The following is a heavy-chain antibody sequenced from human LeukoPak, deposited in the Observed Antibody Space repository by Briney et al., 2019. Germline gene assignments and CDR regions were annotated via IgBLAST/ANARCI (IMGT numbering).Heavy chain of an antibody. J-gene: IGHJ4*02. Sequence: ASVKVSCKASGYTFTGYYMHWVRQAPGQGLEWMGWINPNSGGTNYAQKFQGWVTMTRDTSISTAYMELSRLRSDDTAVYYCARAPGIQLWAGGYWGQGTLVTVSS. V-gene: IGHV1-2*04. CDR1: GYTFTGYY. D-gene: IGHD5-18*01. CDR2: INPNSGGT. CDR3: ARAPGIQLWAGGY.